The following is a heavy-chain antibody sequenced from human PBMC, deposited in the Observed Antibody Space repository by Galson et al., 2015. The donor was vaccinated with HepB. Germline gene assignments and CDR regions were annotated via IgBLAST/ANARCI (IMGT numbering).Heavy chain of an antibody. V-gene: IGHV3-74*01. CDR1: GFTFSSYW. D-gene: IGHD2-2*01. Sequence: SLRLSCAASGFTFSSYWMHWVRQAPGKGLVWVSRINSDGSSTSYADSVKGRFTISRDNAKNTLYLQMNSLRAEDTAVYYCARDPVYQPLLWKDAFDIWGQGTMVTVSS. CDR2: INSDGSST. CDR3: ARDPVYQPLLWKDAFDI. J-gene: IGHJ3*02.